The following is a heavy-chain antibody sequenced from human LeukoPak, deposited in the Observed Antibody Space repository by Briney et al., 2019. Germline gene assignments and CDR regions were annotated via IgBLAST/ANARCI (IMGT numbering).Heavy chain of an antibody. J-gene: IGHJ4*02. CDR2: ISSSGSTI. Sequence: SGGSLRLSCAASGFTFSDYYMSWIRQAPGKGLEWVSYISSSGSTIYYADSVKGRFTISRDNAKNSLYLQMNSLRAEDTAVYYCARDPTYYLRYGYFDSWGQGTLVTVSS. V-gene: IGHV3-11*04. CDR1: GFTFSDYY. D-gene: IGHD1-26*01. CDR3: ARDPTYYLRYGYFDS.